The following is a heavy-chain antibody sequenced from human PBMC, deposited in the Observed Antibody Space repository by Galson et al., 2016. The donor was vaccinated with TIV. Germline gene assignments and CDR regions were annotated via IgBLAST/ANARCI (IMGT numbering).Heavy chain of an antibody. D-gene: IGHD3-22*01. CDR3: ARESYSDSSGYYVTYYYYGLDV. Sequence: SVKVSCKASGYTFIGRYLHWVRQAPGQGLEWMGWINPNSGGTEYAQKFQGRVTMTRDPSAGTAYMEMSRLRADDTAVYFCARESYSDSSGYYVTYYYYGLDVSGQRTMVTVSS. J-gene: IGHJ6*01. CDR2: INPNSGGT. CDR1: GYTFIGRY. V-gene: IGHV1-2*02.